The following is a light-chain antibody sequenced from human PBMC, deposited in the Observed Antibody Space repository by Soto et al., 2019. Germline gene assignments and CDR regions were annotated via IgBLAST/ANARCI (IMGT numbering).Light chain of an antibody. CDR1: QSVINSY. J-gene: IGKJ2*01. CDR2: GAS. CDR3: QQYGSSVYT. Sequence: ETVLTQSPGTLSLSPGERATLSCRASQSVINSYLAWYQQTPGPAPRLLIYGASTRATGIPDRFSGSGSGTDFTLTISRLEPEDFAVYYCQQYGSSVYTFGQGTKLEIK. V-gene: IGKV3-20*01.